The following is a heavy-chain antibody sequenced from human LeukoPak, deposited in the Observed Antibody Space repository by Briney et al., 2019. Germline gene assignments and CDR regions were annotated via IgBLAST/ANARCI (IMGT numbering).Heavy chain of an antibody. J-gene: IGHJ4*02. Sequence: SETLSLTCTVSGVSISSSSHYWVWLRPPPGKALEWIVSSYFSVGSHYTPSLKSLVTISVDTSKNQFSLKLSSVTAADTAVYYCARRVILGQLWYFDYWGQGILVTVSS. D-gene: IGHD3-10*01. V-gene: IGHV4-39*01. CDR3: ARRVILGQLWYFDY. CDR1: GVSISSSSHY. CDR2: SYFSVGS.